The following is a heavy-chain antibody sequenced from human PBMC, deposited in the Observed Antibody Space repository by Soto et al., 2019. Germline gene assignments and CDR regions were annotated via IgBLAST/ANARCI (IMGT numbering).Heavy chain of an antibody. CDR3: ERARPPADIRGYFDY. CDR1: GFTFSSYW. Sequence: GGSLRLSCAASGFTFSSYWMSWVRQAPGKGLEWVANIKQDGSEKYYVDSVKGRFTISRDNAKNSLYLQMNSLRAEDTAVYYCERARPPADIRGYFDYWGQGTLVTVSS. D-gene: IGHD2-2*02. CDR2: IKQDGSEK. V-gene: IGHV3-7*03. J-gene: IGHJ4*02.